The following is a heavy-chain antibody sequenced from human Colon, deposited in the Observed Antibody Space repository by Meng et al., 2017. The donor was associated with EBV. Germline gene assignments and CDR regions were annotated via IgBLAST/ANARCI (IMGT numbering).Heavy chain of an antibody. D-gene: IGHD2-2*01. Sequence: GAGPVKPSGTRSLTCALSGGSVSSGTYYWNWIRKPTGRGLQWVGYVSYSGGTIDNPSIKNRVTISVDTTKKQGSLRLSSVTAADTAVFYCARAVGPDCSSTNCPFDYWGQGTLVTVSS. J-gene: IGHJ4*02. CDR3: ARAVGPDCSSTNCPFDY. V-gene: IGHV4-61*01. CDR2: VSYSGGT. CDR1: GGSVSSGTYY.